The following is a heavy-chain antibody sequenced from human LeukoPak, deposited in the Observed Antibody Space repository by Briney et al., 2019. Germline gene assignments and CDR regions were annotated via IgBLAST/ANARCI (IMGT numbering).Heavy chain of an antibody. CDR2: IYPGDSDT. J-gene: IGHJ3*02. CDR1: GYSFTSYW. V-gene: IGHV5-51*01. D-gene: IGHD6-13*01. Sequence: ESLKISCKGSGYSFTSYWIGWVRQMPEKGLEWMGIIYPGDSDTTYSPSFQGQVTISADKSISTAYLQWSSLKASDSAMYYCGRIPAAGSLKGSFDIWGQGTMVTVSS. CDR3: GRIPAAGSLKGSFDI.